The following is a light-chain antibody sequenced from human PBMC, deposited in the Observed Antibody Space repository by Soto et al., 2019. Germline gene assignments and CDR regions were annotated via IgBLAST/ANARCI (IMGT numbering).Light chain of an antibody. Sequence: QSVLTQSPSASGSPGQSVTISCTGTSSDIGGYNSVSWYQQHPGKAPKVMIFDVSERPSGVPDRFSGSKSGNTASLTISGLQAEDEADYYCCSYAGSTTYVFGTGTKVTVL. J-gene: IGLJ1*01. CDR2: DVS. CDR1: SSDIGGYNS. CDR3: CSYAGSTTYV. V-gene: IGLV2-8*01.